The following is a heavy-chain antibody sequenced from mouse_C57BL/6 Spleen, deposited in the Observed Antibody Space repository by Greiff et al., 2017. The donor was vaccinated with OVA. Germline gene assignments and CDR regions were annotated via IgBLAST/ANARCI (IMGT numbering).Heavy chain of an antibody. Sequence: QVQLQQSGAELVRPGASVKLSCKASGYTFTDYYINWVKQRPGQGLEWIARIYPGSGNTYYNEKFKGKATLTAEKSSSTAYMQLSSLTSEDSAVYFCARTDEGYHYAMDYWGQGTSVTVSS. CDR2: IYPGSGNT. CDR3: ARTDEGYHYAMDY. CDR1: GYTFTDYY. J-gene: IGHJ4*01. V-gene: IGHV1-76*01. D-gene: IGHD2-3*01.